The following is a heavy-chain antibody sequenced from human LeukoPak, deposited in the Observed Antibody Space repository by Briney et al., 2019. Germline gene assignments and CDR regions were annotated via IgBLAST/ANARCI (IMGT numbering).Heavy chain of an antibody. CDR2: ISGSGANT. J-gene: IGHJ6*02. V-gene: IGHV3-21*01. CDR1: GFTFSSYA. Sequence: GGSLRLSCAASGFTFSSYAMHWVRQAPGKGLEWVSAISGSGANTYYTDSVKGRFTISRDNAKNSLYLQMNSLRAEDTAVYYCARVSRDFYSNYYYYYGMDVWGQGTTVTVSS. CDR3: ARVSRDFYSNYYYYYGMDV. D-gene: IGHD4-11*01.